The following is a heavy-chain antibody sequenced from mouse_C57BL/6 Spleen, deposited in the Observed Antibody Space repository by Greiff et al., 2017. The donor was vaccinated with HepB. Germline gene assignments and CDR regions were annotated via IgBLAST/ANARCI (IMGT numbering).Heavy chain of an antibody. J-gene: IGHJ2*01. V-gene: IGHV1-80*01. CDR3: ARAHYYGSSWNDY. D-gene: IGHD1-1*01. Sequence: QVQLQQSGAELVKPGASVKISCKASGYAFSSYWMNWVKQRPGKGLEWIGQIYPGDGDTNYNGKFKGKATLTADKSSSTAYMQLSSLTSEDSAVYFCARAHYYGSSWNDYWGQGTTLTVSS. CDR2: IYPGDGDT. CDR1: GYAFSSYW.